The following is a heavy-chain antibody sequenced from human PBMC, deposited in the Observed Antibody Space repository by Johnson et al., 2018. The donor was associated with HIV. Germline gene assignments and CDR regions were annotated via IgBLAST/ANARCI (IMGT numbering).Heavy chain of an antibody. J-gene: IGHJ3*01. V-gene: IGHV3-30*03. CDR1: GFTFSSYG. Sequence: QVQLVESGGGVVQPGRSLRLSCAASGFTFSSYGIHWVRQAPGKGLEWVAHITYDGSNKYYADSVKGRFTIYRDNSKNTLYLQMNSLRTEDTALYYCYTSSFEAAFDVWGQGTMVTVSS. CDR3: YTSSFEAAFDV. CDR2: ITYDGSNK. D-gene: IGHD6-6*01.